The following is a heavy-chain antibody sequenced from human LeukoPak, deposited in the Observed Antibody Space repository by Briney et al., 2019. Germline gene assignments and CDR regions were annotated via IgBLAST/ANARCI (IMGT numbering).Heavy chain of an antibody. D-gene: IGHD1-1*01. V-gene: IGHV1-18*04. J-gene: IGHJ4*02. CDR1: GYTFTNYG. CDR3: ARARDWNDVLDY. Sequence: ASVTVSCKASGYTFTNYGMSWVRQAPGQGLEWMGWISAYNGNTNYAQKLQGRVTMTTDTSTSTAYMELRSLRSDDTAVYYCARARDWNDVLDYWGQGTLVTVSS. CDR2: ISAYNGNT.